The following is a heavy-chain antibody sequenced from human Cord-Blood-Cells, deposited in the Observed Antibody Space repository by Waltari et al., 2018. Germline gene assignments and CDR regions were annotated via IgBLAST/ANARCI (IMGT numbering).Heavy chain of an antibody. CDR3: ARGYSGSPYYFDY. Sequence: QVQLVQSGAEVKKPGSSLKVSCKASAGPFSSYAISWVRTAPGQGLEWMGGIIPIFGTANYAQKFQGRVTITADESTSTAYMELSSLRSEDTAVYYCARGYSGSPYYFDYWGQGTLVTVSS. CDR1: AGPFSSYA. J-gene: IGHJ4*02. D-gene: IGHD1-26*01. V-gene: IGHV1-69*01. CDR2: IIPIFGTA.